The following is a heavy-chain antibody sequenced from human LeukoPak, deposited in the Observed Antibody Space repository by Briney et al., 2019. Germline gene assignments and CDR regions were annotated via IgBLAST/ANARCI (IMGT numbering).Heavy chain of an antibody. CDR3: ARADIVVAGFLDY. J-gene: IGHJ4*02. V-gene: IGHV3-21*06. D-gene: IGHD5-12*01. CDR1: GFTFSDYF. Sequence: PGGSLRLSCAGSGFTFSDYFMSWVRQAPGKGLEWVSSIGPSGSRISYADFVKGRFTISRDNAKNSLYLQMDILRAEDTAVYFCARADIVVAGFLDYWGQGSLVSVSS. CDR2: IGPSGSRI.